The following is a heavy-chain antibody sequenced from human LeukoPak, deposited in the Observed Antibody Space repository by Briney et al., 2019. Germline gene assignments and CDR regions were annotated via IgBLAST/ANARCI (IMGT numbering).Heavy chain of an antibody. V-gene: IGHV1-2*02. J-gene: IGHJ4*02. D-gene: IGHD3-22*01. CDR3: ARDDRYYYDSSGYYSYFDY. Sequence: ASVKVSCKASGYTFTSYYMHWVRQAPGQGLEWMGWINPNSGGTNYAQKFQGRVTMTRDTSISTAYMELSRLRSDDTAVYYCARDDRYYYDSSGYYSYFDYWGQGTLVTVSS. CDR1: GYTFTSYY. CDR2: INPNSGGT.